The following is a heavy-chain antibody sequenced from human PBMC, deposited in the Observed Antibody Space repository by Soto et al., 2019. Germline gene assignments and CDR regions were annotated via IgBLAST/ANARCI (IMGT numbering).Heavy chain of an antibody. Sequence: SETLSLTCTVSGASINNNDYYWSWIRQTPGKGLEWIGYVYYSGTTDYIPSLKSRLSMSIDKSQNQFTLKLNSVTAADTATYYCARMSYFYDKWYFDLWGRGTLVTVSA. CDR1: GASINNNDYY. J-gene: IGHJ2*01. CDR3: ARMSYFYDKWYFDL. D-gene: IGHD3-22*01. CDR2: VYYSGTT. V-gene: IGHV4-30-4*01.